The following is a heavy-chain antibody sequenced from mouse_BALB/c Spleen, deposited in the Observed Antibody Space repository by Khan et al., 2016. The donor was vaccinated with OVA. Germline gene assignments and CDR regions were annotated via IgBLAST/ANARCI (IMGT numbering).Heavy chain of an antibody. J-gene: IGHJ2*01. CDR3: ARFEDI. V-gene: IGHV2-9*02. CDR2: IWAGGST. Sequence: QMQLEESGPGLVAPSQSLSITCTVSGFSLTSYGVHWVRQPPGKGLEWLGVIWAGGSTNYNSALMSRLSISTDNSKSQVFLKMNSLQTDDTARYYWARFEDIWGQGTTLTVSS. D-gene: IGHD1-3*01. CDR1: GFSLTSYG.